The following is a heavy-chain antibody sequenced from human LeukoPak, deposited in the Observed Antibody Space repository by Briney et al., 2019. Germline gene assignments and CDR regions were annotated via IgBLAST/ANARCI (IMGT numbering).Heavy chain of an antibody. V-gene: IGHV4-34*01. J-gene: IGHJ4*02. CDR3: ARGSYDYVWGSYRPNPIPYYFDY. D-gene: IGHD3-16*02. Sequence: SETLSLTCAVYGGSFSGYYWSWIRQPPGKGLEWIGEINHSGSTNYNPSLKSRVTISVDTSKNQFSLKLSSVTAADTAVYYCARGSYDYVWGSYRPNPIPYYFDYWGQGTLVTVSS. CDR2: INHSGST. CDR1: GGSFSGYY.